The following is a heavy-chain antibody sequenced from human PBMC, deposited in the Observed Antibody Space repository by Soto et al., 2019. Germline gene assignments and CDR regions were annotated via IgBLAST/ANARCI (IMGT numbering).Heavy chain of an antibody. CDR1: GFTFSNGW. D-gene: IGHD2-15*01. CDR2: IKSEIAGGTT. J-gene: IGHJ4*02. V-gene: IGHV3-15*01. CDR3: TTDSTQTFCDGGPCYSVQTKIHDS. Sequence: EVQLVESGGGFVKPGGSLRLSCAASGFTFSNGWMSWVRQAPGKGLEWVGRIKSEIAGGTTDYSAPVKGRFSISRDDSRDTMYLQMNSLITEDTAVYYCTTDSTQTFCDGGPCYSVQTKIHDSLGQGTLVTVSS.